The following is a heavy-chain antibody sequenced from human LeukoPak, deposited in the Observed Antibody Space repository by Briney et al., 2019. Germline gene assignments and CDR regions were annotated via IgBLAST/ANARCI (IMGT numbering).Heavy chain of an antibody. J-gene: IGHJ4*02. CDR2: IYYSGNT. CDR1: GGSISSSSDY. CDR3: AREARETYFDY. V-gene: IGHV4-39*02. Sequence: SETLSLTCTVSGGSISSSSDYWGWIRQPPGKGLEWIGSIYYSGNTYYNPSLKSRVTISLDTSKNQFSLKLSSVTAADTAVYYCAREARETYFDYWGQGTLVTVSS. D-gene: IGHD1-26*01.